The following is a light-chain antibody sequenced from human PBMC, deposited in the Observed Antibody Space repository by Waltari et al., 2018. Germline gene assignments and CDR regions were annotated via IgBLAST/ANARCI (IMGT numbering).Light chain of an antibody. CDR2: RNI. J-gene: IGLJ2*01. Sequence: QSVMTQPPSASGTPGQRVHISCSGSSSNIGRNYVYWYQQLPGPATNLLIYRNIQRPSGVPDRFSGSKSGTSASLAISGLRSEDEADYYCAAWDASLSGPVFGGGTKLTVL. CDR3: AAWDASLSGPV. CDR1: SSNIGRNY. V-gene: IGLV1-47*01.